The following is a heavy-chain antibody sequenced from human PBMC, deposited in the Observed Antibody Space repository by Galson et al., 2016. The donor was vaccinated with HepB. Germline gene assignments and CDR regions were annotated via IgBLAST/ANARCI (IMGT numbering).Heavy chain of an antibody. CDR2: IDPRDSYT. D-gene: IGHD7-27*01. CDR1: GSSFTTYW. CDR3: ARHVTGDLDY. Sequence: QSGAEVKKPGESLRISCKGSGSSFTTYWITWVRQMPGKGLEWMGRIDPRDSYTNYSSAFQGHVTISADESINTVYLQWRSLKASDTAMYYCARHVTGDLDYWGQGTLVTVSS. V-gene: IGHV5-10-1*01. J-gene: IGHJ4*02.